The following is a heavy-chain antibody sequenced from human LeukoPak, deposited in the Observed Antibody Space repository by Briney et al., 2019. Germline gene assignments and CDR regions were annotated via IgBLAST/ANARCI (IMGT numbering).Heavy chain of an antibody. D-gene: IGHD2-15*01. J-gene: IGHJ4*02. CDR2: IYHLGAT. V-gene: IGHV4-4*02. CDR1: GGSISSSNW. CDR3: ARAFLVGYSPEEYFFDY. Sequence: PSGTLSLTCTVSGGSISSSNWWSWVRPPPGKGLECIGEIYHLGATNYNPSLKSRVTISVDKSKNQFSLKLNSVTAADTAVYYCARAFLVGYSPEEYFFDYWGQGALVTVSS.